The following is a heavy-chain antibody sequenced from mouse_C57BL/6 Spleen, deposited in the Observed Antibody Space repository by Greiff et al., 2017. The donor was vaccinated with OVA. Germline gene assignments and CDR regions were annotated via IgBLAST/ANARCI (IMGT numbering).Heavy chain of an antibody. CDR3: ARLGDGYPYAIDY. CDR1: GYTFTSYW. Sequence: QVQLQQPGAELVKPGASVKMSCKASGYTFTSYWITWVKQRPGQGLEWIGDIYPGSGSTNYNEKFKSKATLTVDTSSSTAYMQLSSLTSEDSAVYYCARLGDGYPYAIDYWGQGTSVTVSS. CDR2: IYPGSGST. V-gene: IGHV1-55*01. J-gene: IGHJ4*01. D-gene: IGHD2-3*01.